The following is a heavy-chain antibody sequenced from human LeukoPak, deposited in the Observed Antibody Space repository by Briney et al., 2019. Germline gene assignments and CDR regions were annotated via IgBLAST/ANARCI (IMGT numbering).Heavy chain of an antibody. CDR3: ARHIAATLEYFQH. CDR2: IDPSDSYT. J-gene: IGHJ1*01. D-gene: IGHD2-21*01. CDR1: AYSFTTYW. V-gene: IGHV5-10-1*01. Sequence: GESPRISCKGSAYSFTTYWISWVRQMPGKGLEWMGRIDPSDSYTNYSPSFQGHVTTSADNSISTAYHQWSSLKASDTAMYYCARHIAATLEYFQHWGQGTLVTVSS.